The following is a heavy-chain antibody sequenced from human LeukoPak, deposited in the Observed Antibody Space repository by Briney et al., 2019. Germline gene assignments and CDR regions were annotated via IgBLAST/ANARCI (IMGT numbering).Heavy chain of an antibody. CDR3: ARELDDLRD. J-gene: IGHJ4*02. D-gene: IGHD3-3*01. Sequence: PSETLSLTCTVSGGSISSYYWSWIRQPPGKGLEWIGYIYYSGSTNYNPSLKSRVTISVDTSKNQFSLKLSSVTAADTAVYYCARELDDLRDWGQGTLVTVSS. CDR1: GGSISSYY. CDR2: IYYSGST. V-gene: IGHV4-59*12.